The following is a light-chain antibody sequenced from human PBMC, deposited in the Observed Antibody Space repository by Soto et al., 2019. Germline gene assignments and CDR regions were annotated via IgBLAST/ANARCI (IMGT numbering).Light chain of an antibody. Sequence: EIVLTQSTGTLSLSPGERATLSCRASQSVSSSYLAWYQQKPGKAPRLLIYGASSKATGIPDRFSGSGSGTDFTLTISRLEPEDFAVYYCQQYGSSLMYTFGQGTKLEIK. CDR3: QQYGSSLMYT. J-gene: IGKJ2*01. CDR2: GAS. V-gene: IGKV3-20*01. CDR1: QSVSSSY.